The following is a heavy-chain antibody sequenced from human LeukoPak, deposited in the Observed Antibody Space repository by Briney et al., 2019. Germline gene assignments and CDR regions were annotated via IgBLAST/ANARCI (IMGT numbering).Heavy chain of an antibody. Sequence: GVSLRLSCAASRFTFSGYAMSWVRQAPGKGLEWVANIKEDGSQKYYVDSVKGRFTISRDNAKNSLYLQMNSLRAEDTAVYYCARPLMPGGYFDLWGRGTLVTVS. CDR1: RFTFSGYA. V-gene: IGHV3-7*04. D-gene: IGHD2-15*01. CDR3: ARPLMPGGYFDL. J-gene: IGHJ2*01. CDR2: IKEDGSQK.